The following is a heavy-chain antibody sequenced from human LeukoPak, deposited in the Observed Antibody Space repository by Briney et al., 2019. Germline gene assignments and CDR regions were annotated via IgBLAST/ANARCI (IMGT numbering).Heavy chain of an antibody. V-gene: IGHV4-4*02. D-gene: IGHD1-1*01. Sequence: TSGTLSLTCAVSSGSMSSSNWWSWVRQPPGKGLEWIGEIYHSGSTNYNPSLKSRVTISVDKSKNQFSLKLSSVTAADTAVYYCARVNVQPSNWFDPWGQGALVTVSS. CDR3: ARVNVQPSNWFDP. CDR1: SGSMSSSNW. J-gene: IGHJ5*02. CDR2: IYHSGST.